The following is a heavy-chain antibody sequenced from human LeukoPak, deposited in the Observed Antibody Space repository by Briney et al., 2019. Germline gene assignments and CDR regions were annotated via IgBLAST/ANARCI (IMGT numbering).Heavy chain of an antibody. J-gene: IGHJ4*02. D-gene: IGHD4-17*01. Sequence: GGSLRLSCAASGFTFTTYWMHWVRQAPGKGLVWVSRINSDGSSTSYADSVKGRFTISRDNAKNTLYLQMNSLRAEDTAVYYCARDTDTVTAILDYWGQGALVTVSS. CDR3: ARDTDTVTAILDY. V-gene: IGHV3-74*01. CDR2: INSDGSST. CDR1: GFTFTTYW.